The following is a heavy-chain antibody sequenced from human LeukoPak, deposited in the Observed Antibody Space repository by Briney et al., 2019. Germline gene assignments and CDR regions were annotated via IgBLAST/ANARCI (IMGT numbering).Heavy chain of an antibody. Sequence: ASVKVSCKASGYTFTGYDVQWVRQATGQGLEWMGWMNPNSGNTGYAQRFQGRVTMTRDTSISTAYMELSSLRSEDTAVYYCARKGKVTAGTHYFDYWGQGTLVTVSS. CDR3: ARKGKVTAGTHYFDY. CDR1: GYTFTGYD. V-gene: IGHV1-8*01. D-gene: IGHD2-21*02. CDR2: MNPNSGNT. J-gene: IGHJ4*02.